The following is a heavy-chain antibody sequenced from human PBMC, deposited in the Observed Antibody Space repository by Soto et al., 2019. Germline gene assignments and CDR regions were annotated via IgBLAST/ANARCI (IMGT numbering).Heavy chain of an antibody. V-gene: IGHV4-59*01. CDR1: GGSISSYY. CDR2: IYYSGST. D-gene: IGHD2-2*02. CDR3: ARWASLCSSTSCCTDYYYYGMDV. Sequence: SETLSLTCTVSGGSISSYYWSWIRQPPGKGLEWIGYIYYSGSTNYNPSLKSRVTISVDTSKNQFSLKLSSVTAADTAVYYCARWASLCSSTSCCTDYYYYGMDVWGQGTTVTVSS. J-gene: IGHJ6*02.